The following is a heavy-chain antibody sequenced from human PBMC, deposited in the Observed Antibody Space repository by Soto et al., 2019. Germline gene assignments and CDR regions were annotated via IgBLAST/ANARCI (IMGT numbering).Heavy chain of an antibody. V-gene: IGHV2-5*01. CDR2: IYWNDDK. D-gene: IGHD6-13*01. CDR3: ALIAEGSWYQYFDY. CDR1: GFSLSTSGVG. J-gene: IGHJ4*02. Sequence: SGPTLVNPTQPLTLTCTFSGFSLSTSGVGVGLIGQPPGKALEWLALIYWNDDKRYSPSLKSRLTITKDTSKNQVVLTMTNMDPVDTAAYYCALIAEGSWYQYFDYWGQGTLVTVYS.